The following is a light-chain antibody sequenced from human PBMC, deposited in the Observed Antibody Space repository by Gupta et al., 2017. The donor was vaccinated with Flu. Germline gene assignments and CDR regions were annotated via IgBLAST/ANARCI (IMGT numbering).Light chain of an antibody. CDR2: GAS. J-gene: IGKJ3*01. CDR1: QSVSSSY. Sequence: IVLTQSPGTLSLSPGERATLSCRASQSVSSSYLAWDQQKPGQAPRLLIYGASSRATGITDRFSGSGSGTDFTRTISRLEPEDFAVDDCQQWRAFGPGTKVDIK. V-gene: IGKV3-20*01. CDR3: QQWRA.